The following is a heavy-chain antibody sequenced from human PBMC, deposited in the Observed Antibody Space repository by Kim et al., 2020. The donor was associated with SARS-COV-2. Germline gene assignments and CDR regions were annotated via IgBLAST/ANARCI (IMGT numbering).Heavy chain of an antibody. V-gene: IGHV4-39*01. D-gene: IGHD2-2*01. CDR1: GGSISSSSYY. CDR2: IYYSGST. Sequence: SETLSLTCTVSGGSISSSSYYWGWIRQPPGKGLEWIGSIYYSGSTYYNPSLKSRVTISVDTSKNQFSLKLSSVTAADTAVYYCARTVPAAARKSGYYYYYGMDVWGQGTTVTVSS. CDR3: ARTVPAAARKSGYYYYYGMDV. J-gene: IGHJ6*02.